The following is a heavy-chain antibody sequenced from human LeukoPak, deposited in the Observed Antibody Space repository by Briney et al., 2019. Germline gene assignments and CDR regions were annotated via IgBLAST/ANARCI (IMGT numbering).Heavy chain of an antibody. J-gene: IGHJ3*02. CDR3: ARPGYYYDSSGNRDAFDI. CDR2: IYPGDSDT. V-gene: IGHV5-51*01. CDR1: GYTFTSYW. D-gene: IGHD3-22*01. Sequence: KVSCKASGYTFTSYWIGWVRQMPGKGLEWMGIIYPGDSDTRYSPSFQGQVTISADKSISTAYLQWSSLKASDTAMYYCARPGYYYDSSGNRDAFDIWGQGTMVTVSS.